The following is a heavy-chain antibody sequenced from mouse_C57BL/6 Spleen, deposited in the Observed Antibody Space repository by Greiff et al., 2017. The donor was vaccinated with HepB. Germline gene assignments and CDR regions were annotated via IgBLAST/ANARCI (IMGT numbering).Heavy chain of an antibody. V-gene: IGHV5-9*01. CDR2: ISGGGGNT. D-gene: IGHD3-3*01. Sequence: EVKLVESGGGLVKPGGSLKLSCAASGFTFSSYTMSWVRQTPEKRLEWVATISGGGGNTYYPDSVKGRFTISRDNAKNTLYLQMSSLRSEDTALYYCARQGLGGNFDYWGQGTTLTVSS. CDR3: ARQGLGGNFDY. CDR1: GFTFSSYT. J-gene: IGHJ2*01.